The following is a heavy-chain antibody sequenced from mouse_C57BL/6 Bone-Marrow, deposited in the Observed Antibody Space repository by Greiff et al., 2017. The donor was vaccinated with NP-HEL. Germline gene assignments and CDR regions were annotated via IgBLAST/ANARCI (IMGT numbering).Heavy chain of an antibody. V-gene: IGHV3-6*01. Sequence: EVKLVESGPGLVKPSQSLSLTCSVTGYSITSGYYWNWIRQFPGNKLEWMGYISYDGSNNSNPSLKNRISITRDTSKNQFFLKLNSVTTEDTATYYCARPDYGSSYVYFDVWGTGTTVTVSS. CDR1: GYSITSGYY. J-gene: IGHJ1*03. CDR3: ARPDYGSSYVYFDV. CDR2: ISYDGSN. D-gene: IGHD1-1*01.